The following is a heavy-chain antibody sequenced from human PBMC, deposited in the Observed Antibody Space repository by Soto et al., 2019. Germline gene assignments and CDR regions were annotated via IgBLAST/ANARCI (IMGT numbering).Heavy chain of an antibody. J-gene: IGHJ2*01. V-gene: IGHV1-69*02. Sequence: QVQLVQSGPEVKKPGSSVKVSCTASGGTLTSYTINWVRQAPGQGLEWMGRIIPIVEMANYAQKFQGRITITAITSTSSPYMELSSLRSEDTAFYYCARGDTSFDIGGRGTLITVSS. CDR2: IIPIVEMA. CDR3: ARGDTSFDI. D-gene: IGHD3-10*01. CDR1: GGTLTSYT.